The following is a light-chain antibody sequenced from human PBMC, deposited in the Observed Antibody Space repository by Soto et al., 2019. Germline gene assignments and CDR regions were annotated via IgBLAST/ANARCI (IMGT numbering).Light chain of an antibody. J-gene: IGKJ1*01. CDR1: QSVRSN. CDR2: GAS. V-gene: IGKV3-15*01. Sequence: EIVMTQSPATLSVSPGERATLSCRASQSVRSNLAWYQQKPGQAPRLLIYGASTRATGIPARFSGSGSGTEFTLTISSLQSEDFAIYYCQQYYNWPPWTFGQGTTVEIK. CDR3: QQYYNWPPWT.